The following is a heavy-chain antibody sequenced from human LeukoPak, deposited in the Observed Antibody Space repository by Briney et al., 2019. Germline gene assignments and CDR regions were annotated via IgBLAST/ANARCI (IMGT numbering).Heavy chain of an antibody. V-gene: IGHV1-18*01. CDR2: ISAYNGNT. CDR1: GYTFTSYG. CDR3: ARTQQYYDILTGGYDY. J-gene: IGHJ4*02. Sequence: ASVKVSCKASGYTFTSYGISWVRQAPGQGLEWMGWISAYNGNTNYAQKLQGRVTMTTDTSTSTAYMELRSLRSDDTAVYYCARTQQYYDILTGGYDYWGQGTLVTVSS. D-gene: IGHD3-9*01.